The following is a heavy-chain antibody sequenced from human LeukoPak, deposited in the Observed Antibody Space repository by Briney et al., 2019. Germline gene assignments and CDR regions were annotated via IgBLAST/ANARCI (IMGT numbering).Heavy chain of an antibody. D-gene: IGHD3-22*01. CDR3: ASQAYNYYDSSGYYYV. V-gene: IGHV1-2*02. CDR2: INPNSGGT. CDR1: GYTFTGYY. Sequence: GASVKVSCKASGYTFTGYYMHWVRQAPGQGLEWMGWINPNSGGTNYAQKFQGRVTMTRDTSISTAYMELSRLRSDDTAVYYCASQAYNYYDSSGYYYVWGQGTLVTVSS. J-gene: IGHJ4*02.